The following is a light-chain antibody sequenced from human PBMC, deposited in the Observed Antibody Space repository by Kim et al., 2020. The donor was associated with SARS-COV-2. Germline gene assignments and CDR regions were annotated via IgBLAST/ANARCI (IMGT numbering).Light chain of an antibody. V-gene: IGKV3-11*01. CDR2: DAS. J-gene: IGKJ1*01. CDR1: QSVSSY. Sequence: EIVLTQSPATLSLSPGERATLSCRASQSVSSYFAWYQQKPGQAPRLLIYDASNRATGIPARFSGSGSGTDFTLTISSLEPEDFAVYYCQQRSNWPRTFGQVTKVDIK. CDR3: QQRSNWPRT.